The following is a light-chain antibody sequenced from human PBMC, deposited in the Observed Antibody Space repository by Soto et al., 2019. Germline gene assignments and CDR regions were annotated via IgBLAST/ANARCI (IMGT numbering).Light chain of an antibody. V-gene: IGLV1-44*01. J-gene: IGLJ2*01. Sequence: QSVLTQPPSASATPGQRVTISCSGSSSNIGSRTVNWYQQLPGSAPKLLVYSDNQRPSGVPDRFSGSKSGTSASLAISGLQSEDEADYYCAAWDDSLHVIFGGGTKLTVL. CDR3: AAWDDSLHVI. CDR1: SSNIGSRT. CDR2: SDN.